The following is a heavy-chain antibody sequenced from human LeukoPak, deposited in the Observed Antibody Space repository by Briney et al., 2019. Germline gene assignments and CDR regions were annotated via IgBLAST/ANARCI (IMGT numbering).Heavy chain of an antibody. CDR3: AKDCRWPNDAFDL. CDR2: ISGSGGST. J-gene: IGHJ3*01. D-gene: IGHD3-16*02. V-gene: IGHV3-23*01. CDR1: GFTFSSYA. Sequence: GGSLRLSCAASGFTFSSYAMSWVRQAPGKGLEWVSAISGSGGSTYYADSVKGRFTISRDDSKNTLYLQMNSLRAEDTAVYYCAKDCRWPNDAFDLWGQGTMVTVSS.